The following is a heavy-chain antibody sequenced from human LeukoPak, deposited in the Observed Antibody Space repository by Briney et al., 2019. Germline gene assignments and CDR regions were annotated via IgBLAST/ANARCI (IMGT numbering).Heavy chain of an antibody. Sequence: PGRSLRLSCAASGFTFSSYGMHWVRQAPGKGLEWVAVIWYDGSNKYYADSVKGRFTISRDNSKNTLYLQMNSLRAEDTAVYYCAKDLESSSWYIWGQGTLVTVSS. CDR2: IWYDGSNK. V-gene: IGHV3-33*06. J-gene: IGHJ4*02. CDR1: GFTFSSYG. D-gene: IGHD6-13*01. CDR3: AKDLESSSWYI.